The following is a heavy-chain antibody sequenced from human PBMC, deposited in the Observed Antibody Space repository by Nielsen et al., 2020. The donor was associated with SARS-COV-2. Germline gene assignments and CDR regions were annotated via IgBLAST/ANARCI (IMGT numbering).Heavy chain of an antibody. D-gene: IGHD1-26*01. J-gene: IGHJ4*02. CDR2: ISGSGGST. Sequence: ESLKISCAASGFTFSSYAMSWVRQAPGKGLEWVSAISGSGGSTYYADSVKGRFTISRDNSKNTLYLQMNSLRAEDTAVYYCAKGGGSYFGYWGQGTLVTVSS. V-gene: IGHV3-23*01. CDR1: GFTFSSYA. CDR3: AKGGGSYFGY.